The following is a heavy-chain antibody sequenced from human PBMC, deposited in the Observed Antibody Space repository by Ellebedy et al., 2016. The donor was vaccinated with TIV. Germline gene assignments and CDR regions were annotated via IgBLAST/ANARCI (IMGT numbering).Heavy chain of an antibody. CDR1: DFGFSRYT. Sequence: GGSLRLXXVDSDFGFSRYTFNWVRQAPGKGLQWVASISGRSSYIFYADSLKGRFTISRDGAKNSLYLQMKRLRAEDTAVYYCARAGVVVASTQAGDYWGQGTLVTVSS. J-gene: IGHJ4*02. CDR3: ARAGVVVASTQAGDY. D-gene: IGHD2-15*01. V-gene: IGHV3-21*01. CDR2: ISGRSSYI.